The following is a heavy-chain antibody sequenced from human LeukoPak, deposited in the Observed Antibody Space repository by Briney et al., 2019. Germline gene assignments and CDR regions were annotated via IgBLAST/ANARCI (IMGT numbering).Heavy chain of an antibody. Sequence: SETLSLTCAVYGGSFSGHYWSWIRQPPGKGLEWIGEINHGGSTNYNPSLKSRVTISVDTSKNQFSLKLSSVTAADTAVYYCRVVPAAPDLDYYYYYGMDVWGKGTTVTVSS. J-gene: IGHJ6*04. CDR1: GGSFSGHY. CDR2: INHGGST. V-gene: IGHV4-34*01. CDR3: RVVPAAPDLDYYYYYGMDV. D-gene: IGHD2-2*01.